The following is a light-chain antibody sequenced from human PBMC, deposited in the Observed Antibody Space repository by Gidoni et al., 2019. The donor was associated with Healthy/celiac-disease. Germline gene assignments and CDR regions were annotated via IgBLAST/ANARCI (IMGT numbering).Light chain of an antibody. V-gene: IGKV1-9*01. CDR1: QGIRSY. CDR3: QQLNSYPYT. J-gene: IGKJ2*01. CDR2: APS. Sequence: QLSQSPSSLSASVGDRVTITCRARQGIRSYLAWYQHKQGKAPKLLIYAPSSLQSGVPSRFRGSGSGTDFTLTFSSLQPEDLATYYCQQLNSYPYTFGQGTKLEIK.